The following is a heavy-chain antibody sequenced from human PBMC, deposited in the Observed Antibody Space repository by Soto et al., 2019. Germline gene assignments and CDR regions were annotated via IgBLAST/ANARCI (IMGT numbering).Heavy chain of an antibody. Sequence: QLQLQESGPGLVKPSETLSLTCTVSGGSISSSRYYWGWIRQPPGKVLEWIGSMDYRGSTYYNPSLQSRVTISVDTSKNQFSQKLSSVNAADTAVYYCARQTMYDDFWSGPNWFDPWGQGTLVTVSS. CDR3: ARQTMYDDFWSGPNWFDP. V-gene: IGHV4-39*01. J-gene: IGHJ5*02. CDR2: MDYRGST. D-gene: IGHD3-3*01. CDR1: GGSISSSRYY.